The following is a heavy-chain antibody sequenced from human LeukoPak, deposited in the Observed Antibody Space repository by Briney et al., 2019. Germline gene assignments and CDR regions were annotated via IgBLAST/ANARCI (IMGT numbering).Heavy chain of an antibody. CDR3: ARGRVDPPFNWFDP. V-gene: IGHV4-39*07. Sequence: SETLSLTCTVSGGSISSSSYYWGWIRQPPGKGLEWIGSICYSGSTYYNPSLKSRVTISVDTSKNQFSLKLSSVTAADPAVYYCARGRVDPPFNWFDPWGQGTLVTVS. CDR1: GGSISSSSYY. J-gene: IGHJ5*02. CDR2: ICYSGST. D-gene: IGHD5-12*01.